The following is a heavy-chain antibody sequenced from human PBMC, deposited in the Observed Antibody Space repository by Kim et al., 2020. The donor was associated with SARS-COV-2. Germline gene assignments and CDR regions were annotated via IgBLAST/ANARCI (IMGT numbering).Heavy chain of an antibody. V-gene: IGHV3-33*06. D-gene: IGHD2-2*01. CDR3: AKDEAVIVVVPAGYGMDV. Sequence: GGSLRLSCAASGFTFISYAMHWVRQAPGKGLEWVAVIWYDGSNKYYADSVKGRFTISRDNSKNTLYLQMNSLRAEDTAVYYCAKDEAVIVVVPAGYGMDVWGQGTTVTVSS. CDR1: GFTFISYA. CDR2: IWYDGSNK. J-gene: IGHJ6*02.